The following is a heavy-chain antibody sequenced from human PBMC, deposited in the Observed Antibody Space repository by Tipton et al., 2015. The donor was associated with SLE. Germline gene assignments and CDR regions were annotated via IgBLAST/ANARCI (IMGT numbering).Heavy chain of an antibody. V-gene: IGHV3-30-3*01. CDR3: ARVPDYYDSTGSFDY. CDR1: GFTFSSYA. Sequence: SLRLSCAASGFTFSSYAMHWVRQAPGKGLEWVALISYDGSNKYYADSVKGRFTISRDNSKNTLYLQMNSLRAEDTAVYYCARVPDYYDSTGSFDYWGQGTLGTVS. CDR2: ISYDGSNK. D-gene: IGHD3-22*01. J-gene: IGHJ4*02.